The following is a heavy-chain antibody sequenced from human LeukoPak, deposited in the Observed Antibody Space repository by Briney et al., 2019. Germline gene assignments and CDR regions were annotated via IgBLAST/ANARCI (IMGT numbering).Heavy chain of an antibody. J-gene: IGHJ4*02. CDR2: ITGSGSAS. CDR1: GFTLSNNA. V-gene: IGHV3-23*01. Sequence: PGGSLRLSCAASGFTLSNNAMTWVRQAPGKGLEWVSTITGSGSASWHAESVKGRFAISRDNSKNTLYLQMNSLRAEDTAVYYCANNWNFDNWGQGTLVTVSS. D-gene: IGHD1-1*01. CDR3: ANNWNFDN.